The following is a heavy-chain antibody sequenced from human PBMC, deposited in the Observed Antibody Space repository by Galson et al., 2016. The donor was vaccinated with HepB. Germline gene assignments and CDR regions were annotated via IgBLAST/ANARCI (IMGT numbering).Heavy chain of an antibody. CDR1: GDSVSGNSAT. D-gene: IGHD1-26*01. CDR3: ARGVGRRIEVGGPSYYYYGLDV. V-gene: IGHV6-1*01. Sequence: CAISGDSVSGNSATWNWIRQSPSRGLEWLGRTYYRSKWYVDYAESMKSRIMINPDTSKNQISLQMNSETPEDSAVYYCARGVGRRIEVGGPSYYYYGLDVWGQGTTVTVSS. J-gene: IGHJ6*02. CDR2: TYYRSKWYV.